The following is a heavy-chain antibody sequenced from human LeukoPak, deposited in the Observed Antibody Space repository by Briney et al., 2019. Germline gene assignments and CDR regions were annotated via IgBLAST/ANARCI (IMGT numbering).Heavy chain of an antibody. D-gene: IGHD6-19*01. CDR3: ARDPVAGHFDY. J-gene: IGHJ4*02. CDR1: GFTFSSYS. CDR2: ISSSSSYI. Sequence: GGSLRLSCAASGFTFSSYSMNWVRQAPWKGLEWVSSISSSSSYIYYADSVKGRFTISRDNAKNSLYLQMNSLRAEDTAVYYCARDPVAGHFDYWGQGTLVTVSS. V-gene: IGHV3-21*01.